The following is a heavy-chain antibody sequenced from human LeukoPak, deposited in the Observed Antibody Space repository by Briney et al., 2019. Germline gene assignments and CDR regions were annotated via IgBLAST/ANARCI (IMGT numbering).Heavy chain of an antibody. CDR1: GFTFSSYS. CDR3: ARGGDFWSGYSRGYYMDV. J-gene: IGHJ6*03. V-gene: IGHV3-21*04. D-gene: IGHD3-3*01. Sequence: KTGGSLRLSCAASGFTFSSYSMNWVRQAPGKGLEWVSSISSSSSSYIYYADSMKGRFTISRDNAKNSLYLQMNSLRAEDTAVYYCARGGDFWSGYSRGYYMDVWGKGTTVTVS. CDR2: ISSSSSSYI.